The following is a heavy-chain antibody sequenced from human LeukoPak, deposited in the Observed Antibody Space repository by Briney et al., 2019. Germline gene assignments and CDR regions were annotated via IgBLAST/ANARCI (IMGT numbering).Heavy chain of an antibody. Sequence: ASVKVSCKASGYTFTGYYMHWVRQAPGQGLEWMGWINPNSGNTNYAQKLQGRVTMTTDTSTSTAYMELRSLRSDDTAVYYCARDLVVVVGIFDYWGQGTLVTVSS. J-gene: IGHJ4*02. V-gene: IGHV1-18*04. CDR3: ARDLVVVVGIFDY. CDR1: GYTFTGYY. D-gene: IGHD2-15*01. CDR2: INPNSGNT.